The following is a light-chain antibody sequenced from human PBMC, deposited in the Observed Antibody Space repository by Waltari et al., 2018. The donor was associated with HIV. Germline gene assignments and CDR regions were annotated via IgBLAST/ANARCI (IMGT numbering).Light chain of an antibody. V-gene: IGLV3-21*02. CDR3: QVWDTTRDHPRVL. J-gene: IGLJ2*01. CDR1: DIATKS. Sequence: SNVLTQPPSVSVAPGQTARITCGGYDIATKSVHWYQRKPGQAPVLVVHDYSGRPSGIPERFSGSNSENTATLTISRVEAGDEADYYCQVWDTTRDHPRVLFGGGTKLTVL. CDR2: DYS.